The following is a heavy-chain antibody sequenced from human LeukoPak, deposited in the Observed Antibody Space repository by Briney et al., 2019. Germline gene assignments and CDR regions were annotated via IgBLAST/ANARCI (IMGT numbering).Heavy chain of an antibody. Sequence: LGESLKISCKGSGYSFTSNWIGWVRQMPGKGLEWMGIIYPGDSDTRYSPSFQGQVTISADKSISTAYLQWSSLKASDTAMYYCARLDILTGYDWFDPWGQGTLVTVSS. CDR1: GYSFTSNW. J-gene: IGHJ5*02. V-gene: IGHV5-51*01. CDR3: ARLDILTGYDWFDP. CDR2: IYPGDSDT. D-gene: IGHD3-9*01.